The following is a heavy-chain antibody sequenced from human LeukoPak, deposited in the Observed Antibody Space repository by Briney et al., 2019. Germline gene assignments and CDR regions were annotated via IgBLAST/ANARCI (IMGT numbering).Heavy chain of an antibody. Sequence: GSLRLSCAASGFTVSSNYMSWVRQAPGKGLEWVSYISSSGSTIYYADSVKGRFTISRDNAKNSLYLQMNSLRAEDTAVYYCAKDGIGGVVVTAIPIYYFDYWGQGTLVTVSS. CDR3: AKDGIGGVVVTAIPIYYFDY. CDR1: GFTVSSNY. J-gene: IGHJ4*02. D-gene: IGHD2-21*02. V-gene: IGHV3-11*01. CDR2: ISSSGSTI.